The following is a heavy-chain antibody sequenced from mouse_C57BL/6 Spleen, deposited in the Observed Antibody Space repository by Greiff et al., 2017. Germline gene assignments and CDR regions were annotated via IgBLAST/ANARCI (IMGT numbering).Heavy chain of an antibody. Sequence: VQLKESGGGLVKPGGSLKLSCAASGFTFSSYAMSWVRQTPEKRLEWVATISDGGSYTYYPDNVKGRFTISRDNAKNNLYLQMSHLKSEDTAMYYGARDDGRDYEYDWFAYWGQGTLVTVSA. CDR1: GFTFSSYA. CDR2: ISDGGSYT. V-gene: IGHV5-4*01. CDR3: ARDDGRDYEYDWFAY. D-gene: IGHD2-4*01. J-gene: IGHJ3*01.